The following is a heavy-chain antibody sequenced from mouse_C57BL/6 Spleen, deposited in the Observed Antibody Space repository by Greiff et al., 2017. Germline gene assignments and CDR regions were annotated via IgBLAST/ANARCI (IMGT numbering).Heavy chain of an antibody. Sequence: DVQLVESEGGLVQPGSSMKLSCTASGFTFSDYYMAWVRQVPEKGLEWVANINSDGSSTYYLDSLKSRFIISRDNAKNILYLQMSSLKSEDTATYYCARDVDGYFFDYWGQGTTLTVSS. V-gene: IGHV5-16*01. CDR3: ARDVDGYFFDY. CDR2: INSDGSST. J-gene: IGHJ2*01. CDR1: GFTFSDYY. D-gene: IGHD2-3*01.